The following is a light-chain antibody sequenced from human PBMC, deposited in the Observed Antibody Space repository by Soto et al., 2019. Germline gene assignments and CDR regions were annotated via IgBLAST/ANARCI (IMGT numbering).Light chain of an antibody. Sequence: QSALTQPASVSGSPGQSITISCTGTSSDVGDYKFVSWYQQHPGKAPKLMIYDVSNRPSGVSNRFSGSKSGNTASLTISGLXAEDEADYYCSSYTSSATRVFGGGTKVTVL. J-gene: IGLJ3*02. V-gene: IGLV2-14*01. CDR3: SSYTSSATRV. CDR1: SSDVGDYKF. CDR2: DVS.